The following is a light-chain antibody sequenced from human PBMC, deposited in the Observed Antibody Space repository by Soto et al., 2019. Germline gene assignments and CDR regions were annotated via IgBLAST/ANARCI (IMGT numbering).Light chain of an antibody. CDR1: SSDVGGYNY. CDR2: DVS. V-gene: IGLV2-14*03. J-gene: IGLJ2*01. Sequence: QSALTQPASVSGSPGQSITISCTGTSSDVGGYNYVSWYQHHPGKAPNLMIYDVSNRPSGVSIRFSGSKSGNTASLTISGLQAEDEADYYCSSYTSSSTLEVVFGGGTKLTVL. CDR3: SSYTSSSTLEVV.